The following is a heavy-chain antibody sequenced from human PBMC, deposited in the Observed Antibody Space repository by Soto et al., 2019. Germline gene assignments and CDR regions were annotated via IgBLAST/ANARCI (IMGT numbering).Heavy chain of an antibody. V-gene: IGHV1-69*01. J-gene: IGHJ6*02. CDR1: GGTFSSYA. Sequence: QVQLVQSGAEVKKPGSSVKVSCKASGGTFSSYAISWVLQSHGQGLEWMGGIIPIFGTANYAQKFQGRVTITADASTSTGYMELSSLRSEDTEVYYCARGGGASRAFYYYYGMDGWGQGTTVTVSS. CDR2: IIPIFGTA. CDR3: ARGGGASRAFYYYYGMDG.